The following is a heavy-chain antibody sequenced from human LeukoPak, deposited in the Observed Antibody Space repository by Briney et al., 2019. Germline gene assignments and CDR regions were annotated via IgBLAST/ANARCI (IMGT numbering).Heavy chain of an antibody. V-gene: IGHV3-48*03. CDR3: ARDALYEWR. D-gene: IGHD3-16*01. Sequence: GGSLRLSCAASGFTFSSYEMNWVRLAPGKGLEWVSYISESGSAIYYADSVKGRFTISRDNAKNSLYLQLNSLRAEDTAVYYCARDALYEWRGGQGTLVTVSS. J-gene: IGHJ4*02. CDR2: ISESGSAI. CDR1: GFTFSSYE.